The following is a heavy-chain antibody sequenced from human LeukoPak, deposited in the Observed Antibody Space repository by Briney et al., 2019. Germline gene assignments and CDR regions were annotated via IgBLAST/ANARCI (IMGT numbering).Heavy chain of an antibody. CDR1: GYTFTSYG. CDR2: ISAYNGNT. V-gene: IGHV1-18*01. Sequence: ASVKVSCKASGYTFTSYGISWVRQAPGQGLEWMGWISAYNGNTNYAQKLQGRVTMTTDTSTSTAYMELRSLRSDDTAVYYCARSPDSKGYYYYGMDVWGQGTTVTVSS. J-gene: IGHJ6*02. D-gene: IGHD5-18*01. CDR3: ARSPDSKGYYYYGMDV.